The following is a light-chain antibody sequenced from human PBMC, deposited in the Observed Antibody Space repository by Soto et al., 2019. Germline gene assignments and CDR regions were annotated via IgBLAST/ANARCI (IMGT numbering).Light chain of an antibody. CDR2: GAS. CDR1: QSVSSNN. J-gene: IGKJ5*01. Sequence: EIVLTQSPGTPSLSPGERATLSCRASQSVSSNNLAWYQQKLGRAPRLLISGASRRATGIPDRFSGSGSGTDFTLTITSLEPEDFAVYYCQQYGTSPRTFGQGTRLEIK. CDR3: QQYGTSPRT. V-gene: IGKV3-20*01.